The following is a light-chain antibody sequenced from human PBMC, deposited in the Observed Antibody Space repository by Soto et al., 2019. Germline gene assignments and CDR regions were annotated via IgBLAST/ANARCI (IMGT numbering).Light chain of an antibody. CDR2: GNS. CDR3: QSYDSSLSGVL. CDR1: SSNIGAGYD. J-gene: IGLJ2*01. Sequence: QSVLTQPPSVSGAPGQRVTISCTGSSSNIGAGYDVHWYQQLPGTAPKLLIYGNSNRPSGVPNRFSGSKSGTSASLAITGLQAEDADDYCCQSYDSSLSGVLFGGGTKVTVL. V-gene: IGLV1-40*01.